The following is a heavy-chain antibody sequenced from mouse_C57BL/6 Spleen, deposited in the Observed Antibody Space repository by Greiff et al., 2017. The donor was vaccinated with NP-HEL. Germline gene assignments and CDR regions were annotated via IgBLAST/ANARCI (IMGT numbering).Heavy chain of an antibody. D-gene: IGHD1-1*01. CDR3: AAITTVVGDFDY. CDR2: INPNNGGT. Sequence: VHVKQSGPELVKPGASVKMSCKASGYTFTDYNMHWVKQSHGKSLEWIGYINPNNGGTSYNQKFKGKATLTVNKSSSTAYMELRSLTSEYSAVSYCAAITTVVGDFDYWGQGTTLTVSS. V-gene: IGHV1-22*01. CDR1: GYTFTDYN. J-gene: IGHJ2*01.